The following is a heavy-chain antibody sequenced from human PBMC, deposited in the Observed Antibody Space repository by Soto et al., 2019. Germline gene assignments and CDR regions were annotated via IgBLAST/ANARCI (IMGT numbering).Heavy chain of an antibody. CDR2: IYYSGST. J-gene: IGHJ6*02. CDR3: ARGSYTIFGVVMDV. D-gene: IGHD3-3*01. Sequence: SETLSLTCTVSCGSISSGDYYWSWIRQPPGKGLEWIGYIYYSGSTYYNPSLKSRVTISVDTSKNQFSLKLSSVTAADTAVYYCARGSYTIFGVVMDVWGQGTTVS. CDR1: CGSISSGDYY. V-gene: IGHV4-30-4*01.